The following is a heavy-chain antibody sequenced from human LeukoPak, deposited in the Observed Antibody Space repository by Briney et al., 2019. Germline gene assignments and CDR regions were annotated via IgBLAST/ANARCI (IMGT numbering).Heavy chain of an antibody. Sequence: ASVKVSCKASGYTLTGYYMHWVRQAPGQGLEWMGWINPNSGGTNYAQKFQGRVTMTRDTSISTAYMELSRLRSDDTAVYYCARDWIGDTTMVSPDFWGQGTLGTGSS. CDR1: GYTLTGYY. J-gene: IGHJ4*03. CDR2: INPNSGGT. CDR3: ARDWIGDTTMVSPDF. V-gene: IGHV1-2*02. D-gene: IGHD5-18*01.